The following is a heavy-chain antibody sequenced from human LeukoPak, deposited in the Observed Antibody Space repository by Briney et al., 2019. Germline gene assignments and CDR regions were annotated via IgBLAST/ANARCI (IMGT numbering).Heavy chain of an antibody. J-gene: IGHJ4*02. CDR3: ARRGGPAYYYGSGRYDY. D-gene: IGHD3-10*01. Sequence: SETLSLTCTVSGDSISSSTFHWGWIRQPPGKGLEWIGTIYYTGSTYYNPCLKSRVTISVDTSENQFSLKLSSVTAADTAVYYCARRGGPAYYYGSGRYDYWGQGTRVTVSS. CDR1: GDSISSSTFH. CDR2: IYYTGST. V-gene: IGHV4-39*01.